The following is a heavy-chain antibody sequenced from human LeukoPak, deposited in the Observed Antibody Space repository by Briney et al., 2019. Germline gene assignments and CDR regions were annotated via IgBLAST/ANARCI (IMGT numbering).Heavy chain of an antibody. D-gene: IGHD6-6*01. V-gene: IGHV4-4*09. Sequence: SETLSLTCTVSGGSITGYYWSWIRQPPGKGLEWIGYIYTSGSTNYNPSLKSRVTISVDTSKNQFSLKLSSVTAADTAVYYCARLKTINAARWGQPWYFDYWGQGTLVTVSS. CDR2: IYTSGST. J-gene: IGHJ4*02. CDR3: ARLKTINAARWGQPWYFDY. CDR1: GGSITGYY.